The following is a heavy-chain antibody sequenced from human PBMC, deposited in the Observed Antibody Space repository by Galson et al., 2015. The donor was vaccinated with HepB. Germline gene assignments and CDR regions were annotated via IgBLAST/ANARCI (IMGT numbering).Heavy chain of an antibody. V-gene: IGHV3-21*01. CDR1: GFTFSSYS. CDR2: ISSSSSYI. Sequence: SLRLSCAASGFTFSSYSMNWVRQAPGKGLEWVSSISSSSSYIYYADSVKGRFTISRDNAKNPLYLQMNSLRAEDTAVYYCAVDDYSNYRNFDYWGQGTLVTVSS. CDR3: AVDDYSNYRNFDY. D-gene: IGHD4-11*01. J-gene: IGHJ4*02.